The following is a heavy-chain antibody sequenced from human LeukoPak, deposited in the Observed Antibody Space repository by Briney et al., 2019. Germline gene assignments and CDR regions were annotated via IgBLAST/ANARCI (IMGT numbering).Heavy chain of an antibody. Sequence: GGSLRLSCAASGFTFSSYSMNWVRQAPGKGLEWVSYISSSSTIYYADSVKGRFTISRDNAKNSLYLQMNSLRAEDTAVYYCARGTGYYYYMDVWGKGTTVTVSS. V-gene: IGHV3-48*01. CDR3: ARGTGYYYYMDV. D-gene: IGHD2-8*02. J-gene: IGHJ6*03. CDR1: GFTFSSYS. CDR2: ISSSSTI.